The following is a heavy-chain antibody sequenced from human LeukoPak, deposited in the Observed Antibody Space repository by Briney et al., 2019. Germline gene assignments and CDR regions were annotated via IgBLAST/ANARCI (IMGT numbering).Heavy chain of an antibody. Sequence: SETLSLTCIVSGGSISSSSYYWGWIRQPPGKGLEWIGSIYYSGSTYYNPSLKSRVTISVDTSKNQFSLKLSSVTAADTAVYYCARNEEELFDPWGQGTLVTVSS. D-gene: IGHD1-26*01. J-gene: IGHJ5*02. V-gene: IGHV4-39*07. CDR2: IYYSGST. CDR3: ARNEEELFDP. CDR1: GGSISSSSYY.